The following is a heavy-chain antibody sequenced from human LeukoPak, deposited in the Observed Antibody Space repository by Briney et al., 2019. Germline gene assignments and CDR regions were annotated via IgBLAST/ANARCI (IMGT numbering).Heavy chain of an antibody. D-gene: IGHD4-23*01. J-gene: IGHJ4*02. CDR3: ARDYGGNSVY. CDR2: IIPIFGTA. Sequence: GASVKVSCKASGYTFTNYGINWVRQAPGQGLEWMGGIIPIFGTANYAQKFQGRVTITTDESTSTAYMELSSLRSEDTAVYYCARDYGGNSVYWGQGTLVTVSS. V-gene: IGHV1-69*05. CDR1: GYTFTNYG.